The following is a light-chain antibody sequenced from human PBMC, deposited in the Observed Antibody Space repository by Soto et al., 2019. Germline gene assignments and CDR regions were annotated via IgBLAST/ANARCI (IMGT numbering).Light chain of an antibody. CDR2: ATS. V-gene: IGKV3-20*01. CDR1: QSVSSNY. J-gene: IGKJ2*03. Sequence: EIVLTQSPGTLSLSPGERVTLSCRASQSVSSNYLAWYQQKPGQAPRLLIYATSSRATGIPDRFSGSGSGTYFTLTISRLEPEDFAVYYCQQYSNSPRYSFGQGTKLEIK. CDR3: QQYSNSPRYS.